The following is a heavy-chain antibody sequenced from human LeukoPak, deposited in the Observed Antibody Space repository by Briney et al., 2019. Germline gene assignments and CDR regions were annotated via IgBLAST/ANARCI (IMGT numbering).Heavy chain of an antibody. CDR3: ARDSKGYGGNYNWFDP. V-gene: IGHV4-31*03. Sequence: PSQTLSPTCTVSGGSISSGGYYWSWIRQHPGKGLEWIGYIYYSGSTYYNPSLKSRVTISVDTSKNQFSLKLSSVTAADTAVYYCARDSKGYGGNYNWFDPWGQGTLVTVSS. D-gene: IGHD4-23*01. J-gene: IGHJ5*02. CDR1: GGSISSGGYY. CDR2: IYYSGST.